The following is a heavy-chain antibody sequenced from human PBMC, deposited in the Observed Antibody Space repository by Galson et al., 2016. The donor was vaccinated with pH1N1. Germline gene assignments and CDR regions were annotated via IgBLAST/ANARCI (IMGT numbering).Heavy chain of an antibody. D-gene: IGHD2-21*02. CDR3: AIMYCGGDCPPGYFDL. CDR2: MNPNSGNT. J-gene: IGHJ2*01. Sequence: SVKVPCKASGYTFTNFDINWVRQATGQGLEWMGWMNPNSGNTGYAQKFQGRVTMTRNTSIRTAYMELSSLRSEDTAIYYCAIMYCGGDCPPGYFDLWGRGTLVTVSS. CDR1: GYTFTNFD. V-gene: IGHV1-8*01.